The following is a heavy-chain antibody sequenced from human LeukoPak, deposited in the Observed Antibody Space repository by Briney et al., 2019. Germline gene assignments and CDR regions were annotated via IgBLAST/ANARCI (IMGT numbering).Heavy chain of an antibody. V-gene: IGHV3-53*01. D-gene: IGHD3-16*01. CDR2: MYSNGRT. J-gene: IGHJ3*01. CDR1: GFSVSGNY. CDR3: ARRLVLDV. Sequence: PGGSLRLSCAASGFSVSGNYMNWVRQAPGEGREWVSVMYSNGRTYYADSVKGRFTISRDNSKNTLYLQMNSLRAEDTARYYCARRLVLDVWGQGTMVTVSS.